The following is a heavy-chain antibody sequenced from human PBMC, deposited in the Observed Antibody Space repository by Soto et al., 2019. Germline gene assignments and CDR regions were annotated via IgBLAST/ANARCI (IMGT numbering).Heavy chain of an antibody. Sequence: SETLSLTWAVYGGSFSCYYWSWIRQPPGKGLEWTGEINHSGSTNYNPSLKSRVTISVDTSKNQFSLKLSSVTAADTAVYYCARVIEPPNWFDPWGQGTLVTVS. CDR3: ARVIEPPNWFDP. J-gene: IGHJ5*02. CDR2: INHSGST. CDR1: GGSFSCYY. V-gene: IGHV4-34*01.